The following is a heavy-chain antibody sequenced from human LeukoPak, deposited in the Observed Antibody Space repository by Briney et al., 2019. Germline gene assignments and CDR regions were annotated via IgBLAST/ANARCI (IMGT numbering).Heavy chain of an antibody. CDR1: GFTFSSYW. D-gene: IGHD6-19*01. CDR2: INSDGSST. V-gene: IGHV3-74*01. Sequence: GGSLRLSCAASGFTFSSYWMHRVRQAPGKGLVWVSRINSDGSSTSYADSVKGRFTISRDNAKNTLYLQMNSLRAEDTAVYYCARISPPVAGTNDYWGQGTLVTVSS. CDR3: ARISPPVAGTNDY. J-gene: IGHJ4*02.